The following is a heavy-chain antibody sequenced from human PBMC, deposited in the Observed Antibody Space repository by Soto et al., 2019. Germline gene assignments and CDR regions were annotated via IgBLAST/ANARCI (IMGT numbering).Heavy chain of an antibody. CDR3: AKDAGLDYYGSGRDYYYGMDV. CDR1: GFTFSSYA. CDR2: ISGSGGST. J-gene: IGHJ6*02. D-gene: IGHD3-10*01. Sequence: GGSLRLSCAASGFTFSSYAMSWVRQAPGKGLEWVSAISGSGGSTYYADSVKGRFTISRDNSKNTLYLQMNSLRAEDTAVYYCAKDAGLDYYGSGRDYYYGMDVWGQGTTVTVSS. V-gene: IGHV3-23*01.